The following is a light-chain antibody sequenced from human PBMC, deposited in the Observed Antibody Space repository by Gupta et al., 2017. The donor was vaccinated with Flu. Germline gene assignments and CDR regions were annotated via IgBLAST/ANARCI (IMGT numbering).Light chain of an antibody. CDR3: QQYGSPPT. V-gene: IGKV3-20*01. CDR2: GAS. Sequence: CRASQGLSNNYVAWYQQKPGQAPRLLIFGASDRATGIPDRFSGSGSGTDFTLTISRLEPADFAVYYCQQYGSPPTFGQGTKVEI. J-gene: IGKJ1*01. CDR1: QGLSNNY.